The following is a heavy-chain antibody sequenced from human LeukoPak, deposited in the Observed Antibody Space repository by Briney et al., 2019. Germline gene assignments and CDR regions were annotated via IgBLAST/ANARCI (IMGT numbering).Heavy chain of an antibody. Sequence: PSETLSLTCAVYGGSFSGYYWSWIRQPPGKGLEWIGEINHSGSTNYNPSLKSRVTISVDTSKNQFSLRLSSVTAADTAVYYCASLYSSSHDFWGQGTLVTVSS. CDR3: ASLYSSSHDF. CDR2: INHSGST. V-gene: IGHV4-34*01. CDR1: GGSFSGYY. D-gene: IGHD6-13*01. J-gene: IGHJ4*02.